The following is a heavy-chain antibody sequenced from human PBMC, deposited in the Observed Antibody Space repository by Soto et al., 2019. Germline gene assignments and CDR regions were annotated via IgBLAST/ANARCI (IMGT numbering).Heavy chain of an antibody. D-gene: IGHD3-22*01. V-gene: IGHV1-69*13. CDR2: IIPIFGTA. J-gene: IGHJ4*02. CDR1: GGTFSSYA. CDR3: ASPRRSPYYYASSGYYYIRPLDY. Sequence: GASVKVSCKASGGTFSSYAISWVRQAPGQGLEWMGGIIPIFGTANYAQKFQGRVTITADESTSTAYMELSSLRSEDTAVYYCASPRRSPYYYASSGYYYIRPLDYWGQGTLVTVSS.